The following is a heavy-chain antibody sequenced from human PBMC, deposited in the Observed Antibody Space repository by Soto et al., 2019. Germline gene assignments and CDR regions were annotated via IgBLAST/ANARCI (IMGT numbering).Heavy chain of an antibody. Sequence: QGQLVQSGAEVKKPGASVKVSCKASGYTFTRYGTSWVRQAPGQGLEWMGWISGYNGDTNYAQKFQGRVTMTIDTSXXTTYMERRSLTSDDTAVYYCAKNGQPPYYYYGMDVWGQGTTVTVSS. CDR1: GYTFTRYG. J-gene: IGHJ6*02. CDR3: AKNGQPPYYYYGMDV. CDR2: ISGYNGDT. V-gene: IGHV1-18*01. D-gene: IGHD2-8*01.